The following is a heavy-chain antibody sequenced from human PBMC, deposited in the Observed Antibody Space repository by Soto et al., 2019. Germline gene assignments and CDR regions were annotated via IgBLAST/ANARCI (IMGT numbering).Heavy chain of an antibody. Sequence: QVQLQQWGAGLLKPSETLSLTCAVYGGSFSGYYWSWIRQPPGKGLEWIGEINHSGSTNYNPSLKRRVTISVDTSKNQFSLKLSSVTAADTAVYYCARTKLITFGGVIVIGYFDYWGQGTLVTVSS. D-gene: IGHD3-16*02. CDR3: ARTKLITFGGVIVIGYFDY. CDR2: INHSGST. CDR1: GGSFSGYY. V-gene: IGHV4-34*01. J-gene: IGHJ4*02.